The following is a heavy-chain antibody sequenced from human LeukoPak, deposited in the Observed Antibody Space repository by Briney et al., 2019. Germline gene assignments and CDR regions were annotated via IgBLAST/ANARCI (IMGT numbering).Heavy chain of an antibody. Sequence: ASVKVSCKASGGTFSSYAISWVRQAPGQGLEWMGGIIPIFGTANYAQKFQGRVTMTEDTSTDTAYMELSSLRSEDAAVYYCATNYYGSGSYYNFDYWGQGTLVTVSS. CDR2: IIPIFGTA. D-gene: IGHD3-10*01. CDR3: ATNYYGSGSYYNFDY. V-gene: IGHV1-69*06. CDR1: GGTFSSYA. J-gene: IGHJ4*02.